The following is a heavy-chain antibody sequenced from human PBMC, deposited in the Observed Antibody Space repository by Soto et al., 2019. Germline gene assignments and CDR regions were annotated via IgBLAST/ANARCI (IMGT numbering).Heavy chain of an antibody. Sequence: QVQLQESGPGLVKPSETLSLTCPVSGGSISSYYWSWIRQPPGKGLEWIGYIHYSGSTNYNPSLTSRLTISVETSRILYSLMFSSVSAADTAVYYCACPLRTTMVPGSFDYWGQGTLVTVSS. CDR2: IHYSGST. J-gene: IGHJ4*02. CDR3: ACPLRTTMVPGSFDY. CDR1: GGSISSYY. D-gene: IGHD2-2*01. V-gene: IGHV4-59*08.